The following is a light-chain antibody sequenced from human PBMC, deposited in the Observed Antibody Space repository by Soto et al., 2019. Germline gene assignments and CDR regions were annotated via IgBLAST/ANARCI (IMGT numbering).Light chain of an antibody. CDR2: AAS. CDR1: QAISIY. J-gene: IGKJ1*01. Sequence: DIPMTQSPSSLSTSVGDRVTITCRASQAISIYLAWYQQKPGKVPKLLIYAASTLQSGVPSRFSGSGSGTDFTLTSSSLQPEDVATYYCQKYNSAPPTFGQGTKVEIK. CDR3: QKYNSAPPT. V-gene: IGKV1-27*01.